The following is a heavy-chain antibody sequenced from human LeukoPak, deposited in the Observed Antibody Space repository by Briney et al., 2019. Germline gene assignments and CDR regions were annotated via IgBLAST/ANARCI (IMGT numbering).Heavy chain of an antibody. J-gene: IGHJ4*02. V-gene: IGHV3-7*01. Sequence: PGGSLRLSCAASGFMFSSYWMTWVRQAPGKGLEWVANIKQDGSEEYYVDSVKGRFTISRDNAKNSLYLQMNSLRAEDTAVYYCARERSGSYSIDYWGQGTLVAVSS. D-gene: IGHD1-26*01. CDR1: GFMFSSYW. CDR2: IKQDGSEE. CDR3: ARERSGSYSIDY.